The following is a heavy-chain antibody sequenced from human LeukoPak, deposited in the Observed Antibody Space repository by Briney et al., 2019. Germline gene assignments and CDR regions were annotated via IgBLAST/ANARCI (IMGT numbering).Heavy chain of an antibody. J-gene: IGHJ5*02. V-gene: IGHV4-39*07. Sequence: SETLSLTCTVSGDSISSRSYYWGWIRQPPGKGLEWIGSIYYSGSTYYNPSLKSRVTISVNTSKNQFSLKLSSVTAADTAVYYCARNLGGPFDPWGQGTLVTVSS. CDR3: ARNLGGPFDP. D-gene: IGHD3-10*01. CDR2: IYYSGST. CDR1: GDSISSRSYY.